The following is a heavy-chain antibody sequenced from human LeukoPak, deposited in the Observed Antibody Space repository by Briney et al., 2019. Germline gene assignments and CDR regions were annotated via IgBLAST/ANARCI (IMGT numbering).Heavy chain of an antibody. V-gene: IGHV3-21*01. CDR2: ISSSGYI. J-gene: IGHJ3*02. D-gene: IGHD6-19*01. CDR3: ARDSSGWSRDI. Sequence: GGSLRLSCAASGFTFSIYSMSWVRQAPGKGLEWVSSISSSGYILYADSVKDRFTISRDNAKNSLYLQMNSLRAEDTAVYYCARDSSGWSRDIWGQGTMVTVSS. CDR1: GFTFSIYS.